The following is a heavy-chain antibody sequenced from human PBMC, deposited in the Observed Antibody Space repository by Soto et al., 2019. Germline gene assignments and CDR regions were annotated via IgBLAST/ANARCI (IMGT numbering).Heavy chain of an antibody. CDR2: INAGNGNT. CDR3: ARAGYSSGWYHWYFDF. CDR1: GYTFTNYG. D-gene: IGHD6-19*01. J-gene: IGHJ2*01. V-gene: IGHV1-3*01. Sequence: QVQLVQSGAEVKKPGASVKVSCKASGYTFTNYGIHWVRQAPGQRLEWMGWINAGNGNTKYSQKFQGRVTITRDTSASTAYMELSSLSSEDTAVFYCARAGYSSGWYHWYFDFWGRGTLVTVSS.